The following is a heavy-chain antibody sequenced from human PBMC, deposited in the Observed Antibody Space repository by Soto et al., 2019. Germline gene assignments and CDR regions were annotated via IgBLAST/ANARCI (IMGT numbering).Heavy chain of an antibody. J-gene: IGHJ6*02. V-gene: IGHV1-3*01. CDR2: INGGNGNT. CDR3: ARAGTVFGLLGNYYGMDV. D-gene: IGHD3-3*01. Sequence: ASVKVSCKASGYIFNGYAMHWVRQAPGQRLEWMAWINGGNGNTRYSQKFQGRVTISRDTSANTVRMELSSLRSEDTAVYYCARAGTVFGLLGNYYGMDVWGQGTTVTVSS. CDR1: GYIFNGYA.